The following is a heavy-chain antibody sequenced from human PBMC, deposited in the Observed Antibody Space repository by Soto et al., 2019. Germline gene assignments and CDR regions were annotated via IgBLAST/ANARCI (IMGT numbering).Heavy chain of an antibody. V-gene: IGHV3-30*18. D-gene: IGHD6-19*01. CDR1: GFTFSTTG. CDR3: AKDLYGAGWYNYFDP. J-gene: IGHJ5*02. Sequence: QVHLVESGGGVVQPGRSLRXXXXASGFTFSTTGMHWVRQAPGKGLEWVAMISHDGGVKHYTDSVKGRFTISRDTSNNTVYLQMNSLRPEDTAMYHCAKDLYGAGWYNYFDPWGQGTRVTFPS. CDR2: ISHDGGVK.